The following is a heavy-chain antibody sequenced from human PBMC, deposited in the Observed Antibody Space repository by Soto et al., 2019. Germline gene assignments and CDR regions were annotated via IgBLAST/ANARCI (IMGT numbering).Heavy chain of an antibody. Sequence: EVQLVESGGGLIQPGGSLRLSCVVSGFKVSDNRMTWVRQAPGQGLEWVSDLYFYGSANFADSVRGRFTISKDDSKNTVYLQMSNLRAEDTAVYYCARVGTSESFFDYWGKGTLVTVSP. V-gene: IGHV3-53*02. CDR1: GFKVSDNR. D-gene: IGHD7-27*01. J-gene: IGHJ4*02. CDR2: LYFYGSA. CDR3: ARVGTSESFFDY.